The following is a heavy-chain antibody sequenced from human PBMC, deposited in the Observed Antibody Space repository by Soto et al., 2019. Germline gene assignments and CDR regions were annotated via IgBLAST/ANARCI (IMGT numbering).Heavy chain of an antibody. J-gene: IGHJ6*02. CDR2: ISYDGSNK. Sequence: PGGSLRLSCAASGFTFSSYAMHWVRQAPGKGLEWVAVISYDGSNKYYADSVKGRFTISRDNSKNTLYLQMNSLRAEDTAVYYCASNGMDVWAKGPRSPSP. V-gene: IGHV3-30-3*01. CDR1: GFTFSSYA. CDR3: ASNGMDV.